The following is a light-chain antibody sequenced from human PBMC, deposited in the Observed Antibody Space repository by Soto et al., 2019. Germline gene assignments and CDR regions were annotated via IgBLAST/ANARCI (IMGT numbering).Light chain of an antibody. CDR1: SSNIGSNT. J-gene: IGLJ1*01. CDR3: AAWDDSLNGPV. V-gene: IGLV1-44*01. Sequence: QSALTQPPSASGTPGQRVTISCSGSSSNIGSNTVNWYQQLPGTAPKLLIYSNNQRPSGVPDRFSGSKSGTSASLAISGLQSEDEADYYCAAWDDSLNGPVFGTGTKGT. CDR2: SNN.